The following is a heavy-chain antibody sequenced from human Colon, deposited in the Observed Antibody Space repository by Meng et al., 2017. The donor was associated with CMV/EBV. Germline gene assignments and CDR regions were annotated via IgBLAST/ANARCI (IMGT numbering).Heavy chain of an antibody. CDR3: ASHSSYVWGSHH. D-gene: IGHD3-16*01. J-gene: IGHJ1*01. Sequence: QVPLVESGADVGMPGASVKVSCKASGYSFTGYYIHWVRQAPGQGLEWMGWMDPTTGRTDYAQKFQGTVTMTRDTSISTAYLELSRLTSDDTAAYYCASHSSYVWGSHHWGQGTLVTVSS. CDR1: GYSFTGYY. V-gene: IGHV1-2*02. CDR2: MDPTTGRT.